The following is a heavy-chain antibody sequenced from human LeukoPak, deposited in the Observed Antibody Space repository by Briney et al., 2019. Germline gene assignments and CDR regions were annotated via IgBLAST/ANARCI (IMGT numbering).Heavy chain of an antibody. CDR2: IYYSGST. Sequence: PSETLSLTCTVSGGFISSYYWSWIRQPPGEGLEWIGYIYYSGSTNYNPSLKSRVTISVDTSKNQFSLKLSSVTAADTAVYYCARDRAAGYSSSWGGWFDPWGQGTLVTVSS. J-gene: IGHJ5*02. V-gene: IGHV4-59*01. CDR3: ARDRAAGYSSSWGGWFDP. CDR1: GGFISSYY. D-gene: IGHD6-13*01.